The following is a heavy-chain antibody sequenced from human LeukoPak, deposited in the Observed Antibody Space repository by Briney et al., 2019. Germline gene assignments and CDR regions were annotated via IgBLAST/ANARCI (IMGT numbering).Heavy chain of an antibody. CDR2: INHSGST. Sequence: SETLSLTCAVYGGSFSGYYWSWIRQPPGKGLEWIGEINHSGSTNYNPSLKSRVTISVDTSKNQFSLKLSSVTAADTAVYYCARGTVAARPPYYYYYYMDVWGKGTTVTVSS. D-gene: IGHD6-6*01. V-gene: IGHV4-34*01. J-gene: IGHJ6*03. CDR3: ARGTVAARPPYYYYYYMDV. CDR1: GGSFSGYY.